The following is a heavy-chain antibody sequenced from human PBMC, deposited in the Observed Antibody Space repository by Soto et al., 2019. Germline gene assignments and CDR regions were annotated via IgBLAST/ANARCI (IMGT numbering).Heavy chain of an antibody. CDR1: AGSISSDGNY. D-gene: IGHD3-3*01. CDR2: INYSGST. Sequence: PSETLSLTCTVSAGSISSDGNYWRWIRQHPGKGLEWIGYINYSGSTNYNPSLKSRVTISVDTSKNQFSLKLSSVTAADTAVYYCARDLKYYDFWSGYYDHYYYYMDVWGKGTTVTVSS. V-gene: IGHV4-31*03. J-gene: IGHJ6*03. CDR3: ARDLKYYDFWSGYYDHYYYYMDV.